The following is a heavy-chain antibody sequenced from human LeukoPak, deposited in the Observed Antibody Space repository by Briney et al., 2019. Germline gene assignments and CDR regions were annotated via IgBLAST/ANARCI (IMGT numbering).Heavy chain of an antibody. CDR3: AKGPREGTEYNYFDP. J-gene: IGHJ5*02. V-gene: IGHV4-61*03. CDR1: GDSFSSGDYY. CDR2: IHHSGST. Sequence: PSETLSLTCSVSGDSFSSGDYYWNWIRQPPGTELEWIGYIHHSGSTNYNPSLNSRVTISLDTSKNHFSLRLTSVTAADTAVYFCAKGPREGTEYNYFDPWGQGTLVSVSS. D-gene: IGHD1-1*01.